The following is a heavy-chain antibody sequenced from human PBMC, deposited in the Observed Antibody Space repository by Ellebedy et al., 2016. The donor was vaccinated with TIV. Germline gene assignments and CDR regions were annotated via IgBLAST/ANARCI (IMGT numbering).Heavy chain of an antibody. Sequence: GGSLRLSCAASGFTFSSYAMHWVRQAPGKGLEWVAVISYDGSNKYYADSVKGRFTISRDNSKNTLYLQMNSLRAEDTAVYYCAREELERKRYYYYYGMDVWGQGTTVTVSS. D-gene: IGHD1-1*01. J-gene: IGHJ6*02. CDR1: GFTFSSYA. V-gene: IGHV3-30*14. CDR2: ISYDGSNK. CDR3: AREELERKRYYYYYGMDV.